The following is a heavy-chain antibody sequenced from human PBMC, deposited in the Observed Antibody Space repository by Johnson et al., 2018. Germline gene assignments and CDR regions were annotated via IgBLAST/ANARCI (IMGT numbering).Heavy chain of an antibody. CDR1: GVTVTSYT. CDR3: ARDRPSSLPNDALDL. Sequence: QVQLQESGGGVVQPGTSXTLSCFTSGVTVTSYTWHWVRQAPGKGLEWVAVIWYDGSQTVYGDSVKGRSTISRDNSNVYLQMNSLRAEDTAVYFCARDRPSSLPNDALDLWGLGTMVTVSS. D-gene: IGHD6-19*01. J-gene: IGHJ3*01. CDR2: IWYDGSQT. V-gene: IGHV3-33*01.